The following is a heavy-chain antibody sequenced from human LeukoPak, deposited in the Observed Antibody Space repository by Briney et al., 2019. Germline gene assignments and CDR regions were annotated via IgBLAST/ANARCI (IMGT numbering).Heavy chain of an antibody. CDR1: GYTFTGYY. CDR2: INPNSGGT. V-gene: IGHV1-2*02. Sequence: ASVKVSCKASGYTFTGYYMHWVRQAPGQGLEWMGWINPNSGGTNYAQKFQGRVTMTRDTSISTVYMELSSLRSEDTGVYYCARDVTGYSLSSGYWGQGTLVTVTS. D-gene: IGHD3-9*01. CDR3: ARDVTGYSLSSGY. J-gene: IGHJ4*02.